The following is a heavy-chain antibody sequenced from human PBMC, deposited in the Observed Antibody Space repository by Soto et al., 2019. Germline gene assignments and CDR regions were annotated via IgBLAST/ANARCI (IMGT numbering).Heavy chain of an antibody. V-gene: IGHV3-11*01. CDR3: ARGTYGMDV. CDR1: GFSFSDYY. CDR2: IGASGSPI. J-gene: IGHJ6*02. Sequence: QMQLVQSGGGLVKPGGSLRLSCAASGFSFSDYYMSWIRRAPGKGLEWVSYIGASGSPIYFGDSVKGRFSISRDNTNNSLYLQLNSLRTDDTAVYYCARGTYGMDVWGQGPTVIVSS. D-gene: IGHD3-10*01.